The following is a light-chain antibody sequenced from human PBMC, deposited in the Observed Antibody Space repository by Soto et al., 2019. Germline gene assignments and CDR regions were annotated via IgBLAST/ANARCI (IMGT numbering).Light chain of an antibody. CDR1: QSVRNNY. Sequence: EIVLTQSPGTLSLSPGERATLSCRASQSVRNNYLAWYQQKPGQAPRLLIYAASGRATGVPDRFSGSGSGTDPTLKISRMETEDFEVYNCQQYGSSPWKFGQGTKVHIK. CDR3: QQYGSSPWK. V-gene: IGKV3-20*01. J-gene: IGKJ1*01. CDR2: AAS.